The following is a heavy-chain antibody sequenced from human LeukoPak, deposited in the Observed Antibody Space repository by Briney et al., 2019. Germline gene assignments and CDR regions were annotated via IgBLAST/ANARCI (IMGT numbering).Heavy chain of an antibody. CDR3: ARDLDRYGDYVGY. CDR2: IYSGGST. CDR1: GFTVSSNY. D-gene: IGHD4-17*01. J-gene: IGHJ4*02. V-gene: IGHV3-53*01. Sequence: PGGSLRLSCAASGFTVSSNYMSWVCQAPGKGLEWVSVIYSGGSTYYADSVKGRFTISRDNSKNTLYLQMNSLRAEDTAVYYCARDLDRYGDYVGYWGQGTLVTVSS.